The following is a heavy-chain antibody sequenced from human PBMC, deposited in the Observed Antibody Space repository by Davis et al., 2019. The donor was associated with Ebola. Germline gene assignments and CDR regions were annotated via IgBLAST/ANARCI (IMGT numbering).Heavy chain of an antibody. D-gene: IGHD1-14*01. V-gene: IGHV4-59*01. CDR1: GGSISSYY. CDR2: IYYSGST. Sequence: MPSETLSLTCTVSGGSISSYYWSWIRQPPGKGLEWIGYIYYSGSTNYNPSLKSRVTISVDTSKNQFSLKLSSVTAADTAVYYCARSTPDKSHLDYWGQGTLVTVSS. CDR3: ARSTPDKSHLDY. J-gene: IGHJ4*02.